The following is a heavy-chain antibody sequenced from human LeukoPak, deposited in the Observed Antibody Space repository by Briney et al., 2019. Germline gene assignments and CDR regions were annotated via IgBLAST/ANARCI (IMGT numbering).Heavy chain of an antibody. J-gene: IGHJ4*02. Sequence: GGSLRLSCAASGFTFSSYSMNWVRQAPGKGLEWVSSISSSSSYIYYADSVKGRFTISRDNAKNSLYLQMNSLRAEDTAVHYCARVMVGATLFDYWGQGTLVTVSS. CDR3: ARVMVGATLFDY. V-gene: IGHV3-21*01. CDR2: ISSSSSYI. CDR1: GFTFSSYS. D-gene: IGHD1-26*01.